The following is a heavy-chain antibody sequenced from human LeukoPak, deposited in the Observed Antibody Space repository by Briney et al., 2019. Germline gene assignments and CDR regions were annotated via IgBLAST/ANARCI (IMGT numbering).Heavy chain of an antibody. D-gene: IGHD1-26*01. J-gene: IGHJ3*02. Sequence: GGSLRLSCAASGFTFSNYGMHWVRQAPGKGLEWVASIRYDGFNKYYADSLKGRFTISRDNSKNTLYLQMNSLRAEDTAVYYCAKKTIVGATVDAFDIWGQGTMVIISS. CDR3: AKKTIVGATVDAFDI. V-gene: IGHV3-30*02. CDR1: GFTFSNYG. CDR2: IRYDGFNK.